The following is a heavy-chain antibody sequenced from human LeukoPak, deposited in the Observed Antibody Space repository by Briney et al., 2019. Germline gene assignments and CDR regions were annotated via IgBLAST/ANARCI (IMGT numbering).Heavy chain of an antibody. D-gene: IGHD6-19*01. V-gene: IGHV3-23*01. CDR3: ASARGYSSEYK. CDR1: GFTFNTNA. CDR2: MSGSGSIT. Sequence: GGSLKLSCEASGFTFNTNAMSWVGKAQGKGLGGVSSMSGSGSITYYADSVKGRFTISRDNSKNTLYLRMNSLRAEDTALYYCASARGYSSEYKWGQGTLVTVSS. J-gene: IGHJ4*02.